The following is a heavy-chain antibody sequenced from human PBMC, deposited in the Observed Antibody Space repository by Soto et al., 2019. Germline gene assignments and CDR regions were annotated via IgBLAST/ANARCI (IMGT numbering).Heavy chain of an antibody. CDR1: GYTFTSYG. D-gene: IGHD2-2*01. V-gene: IGHV1-18*04. J-gene: IGHJ6*02. CDR2: ISAYNGNT. CDR3: ARASTRYCSSTSCYAYYYYYGMDV. Sequence: QVQRVQSGAEVKKPGASVKVSCKASGYTFTSYGISWVRQAPGQGLEWMGWISAYNGNTNYAQKLQGRVTMTTDTSTSTAYMELRSLRSDDTAVYYCARASTRYCSSTSCYAYYYYYGMDVWGQGTTVTVSS.